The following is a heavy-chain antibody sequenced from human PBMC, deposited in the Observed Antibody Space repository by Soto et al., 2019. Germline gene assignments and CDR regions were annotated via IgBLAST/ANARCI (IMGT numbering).Heavy chain of an antibody. CDR3: ARVEIAAAGQNWFDP. CDR2: INPSGGST. D-gene: IGHD6-13*01. Sequence: SVKVSCKASGYTFTSYYMHWVRQAPVQGLEWMGIINPSGGSTSYAQKFQGRVTMTRDTSTSTVYMELSSLRSEDTAVYYCARVEIAAAGQNWFDPWGQGTLVTVSS. V-gene: IGHV1-46*01. J-gene: IGHJ5*02. CDR1: GYTFTSYY.